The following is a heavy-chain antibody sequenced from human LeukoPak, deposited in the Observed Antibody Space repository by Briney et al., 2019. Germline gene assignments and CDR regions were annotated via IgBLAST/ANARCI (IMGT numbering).Heavy chain of an antibody. J-gene: IGHJ5*02. V-gene: IGHV6-1*01. CDR3: ARDNIWFGELLYSSFDP. CDR2: TYYRSKWYN. CDR1: GDSVSSNSAA. Sequence: SQTLSLTCAISGDSVSSNSAAWNWIRQSPSRGLEWLGRTYYRSKWYNDYAVSVKSRITINPDTSKNQFSLQLNSVTPEDTAVYYCARDNIWFGELLYSSFDPWGQGTLVTVSS. D-gene: IGHD3-10*01.